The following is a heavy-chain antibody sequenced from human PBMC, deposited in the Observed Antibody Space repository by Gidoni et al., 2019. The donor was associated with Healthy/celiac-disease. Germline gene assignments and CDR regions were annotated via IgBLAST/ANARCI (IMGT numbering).Heavy chain of an antibody. D-gene: IGHD6-19*01. J-gene: IGHJ4*02. V-gene: IGHV3-74*01. CDR3: AREKGGPYSSGWLDY. CDR2: INSDGSST. CDR1: GLTFSSYW. Sequence: SCAASGLTFSSYWMHWVRQAPGKGLVWVSRINSDGSSTSYADSVKGRFTISRDNAKNTLYLQMNSLRAEDTAVYYCAREKGGPYSSGWLDYWGQGTLVTVSS.